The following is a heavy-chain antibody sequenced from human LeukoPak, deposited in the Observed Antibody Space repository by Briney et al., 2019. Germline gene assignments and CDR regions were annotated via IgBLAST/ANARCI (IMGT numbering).Heavy chain of an antibody. D-gene: IGHD1-7*01. J-gene: IGHJ4*02. CDR2: FSGVSGAS. V-gene: IGHV3-23*01. CDR3: AKKETGTTNHFHY. Sequence: PGGSLRLSCAASGFIFSSSVMSWVRRAPGKGLEWVSSFSGVSGASYYTNSVKGRFTISRDISKNTLYLQMNSLRAEDTAVYYCAKKETGTTNHFHYWGQGTLVAVSS. CDR1: GFIFSSSV.